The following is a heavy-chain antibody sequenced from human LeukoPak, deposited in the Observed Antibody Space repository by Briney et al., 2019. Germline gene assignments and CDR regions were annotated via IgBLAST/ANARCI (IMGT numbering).Heavy chain of an antibody. J-gene: IGHJ5*02. Sequence: ASVKVSCKVSGYTLTELSMHWVRQAPGKGLEWMGGFDPEDGETIYAQKFQGRVTMTRNTSISTAYMELSSLRSEDTAVYYCARGDYYGSGRNWFDPWGQGTLVTVSS. CDR1: GYTLTELS. D-gene: IGHD3-10*01. CDR2: FDPEDGET. CDR3: ARGDYYGSGRNWFDP. V-gene: IGHV1-24*01.